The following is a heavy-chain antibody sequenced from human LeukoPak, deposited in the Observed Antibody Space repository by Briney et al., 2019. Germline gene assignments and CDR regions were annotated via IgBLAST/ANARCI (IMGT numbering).Heavy chain of an antibody. D-gene: IGHD3-22*01. Sequence: VGSLRLSCAASGFTVSSNYMSWVRQAPGKGLEWVSVIYSGGSTYYADSVKGRFTISRHNSKNTLYLQMNSLRAEDTAVYYCAMSSGYYLGYFDYWGQGTLVTVSS. V-gene: IGHV3-53*04. CDR3: AMSSGYYLGYFDY. J-gene: IGHJ4*02. CDR1: GFTVSSNY. CDR2: IYSGGST.